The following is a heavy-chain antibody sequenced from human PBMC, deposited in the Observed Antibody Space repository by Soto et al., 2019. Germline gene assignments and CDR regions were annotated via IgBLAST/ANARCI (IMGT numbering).Heavy chain of an antibody. Sequence: GGSLRLSCAASGFTFSSYAMSWVRQAPGKGLEWVSAISGSGGSTYYADSVKGRFTISRDNSKNTLYLQMNSLRAEDTAVYYCAKDQYCSSTSCYFRESIDYWGQGTLVTVSS. CDR2: ISGSGGST. D-gene: IGHD2-2*01. CDR3: AKDQYCSSTSCYFRESIDY. V-gene: IGHV3-23*01. CDR1: GFTFSSYA. J-gene: IGHJ4*02.